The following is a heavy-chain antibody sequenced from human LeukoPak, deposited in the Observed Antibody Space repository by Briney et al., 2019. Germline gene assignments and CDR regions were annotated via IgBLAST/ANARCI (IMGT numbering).Heavy chain of an antibody. J-gene: IGHJ3*01. V-gene: IGHV1-2*02. CDR3: ARSYHYYDSSGYSMGDTFEV. D-gene: IGHD3-22*01. CDR2: IDPNSGDT. Sequence: ASVKLSCKASGYTFTNYYMHWVRQAPGPGLEWMGWIDPNSGDTNYAQKFQGRVTMTRDTSISTAYMELSRLRSDDTAVYYCARSYHYYDSSGYSMGDTFEVWGQGTMVTVSS. CDR1: GYTFTNYY.